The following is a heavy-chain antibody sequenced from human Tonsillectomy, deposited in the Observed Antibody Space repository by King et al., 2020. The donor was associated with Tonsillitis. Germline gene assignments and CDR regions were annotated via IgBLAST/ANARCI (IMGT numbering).Heavy chain of an antibody. D-gene: IGHD1-26*01. CDR1: GFTFGDYA. CDR2: IRSKAYGGTR. Sequence: VQLVESGGGLVPPGRSLRLSCTVSGFTFGDYAMSWVRQAPGKGREGVGFIRSKAYGGTREYAASVKGRFTISRDDSKSIAYLQMNSLKTEDTAVYYCTRDKSGSYPSVDYWGQGTLVTVSS. CDR3: TRDKSGSYPSVDY. V-gene: IGHV3-49*04. J-gene: IGHJ4*02.